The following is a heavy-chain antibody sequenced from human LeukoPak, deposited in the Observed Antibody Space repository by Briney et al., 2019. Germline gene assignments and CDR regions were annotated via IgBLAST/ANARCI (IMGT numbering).Heavy chain of an antibody. V-gene: IGHV3-48*03. CDR2: ISSSGSTI. D-gene: IGHD5-18*01. CDR3: ARGYGYGKPFDY. J-gene: IGHJ4*02. Sequence: PGGSLRLSCAASGFTFSSYEMNWVRQAPGKGLEWVSYISSSGSTIYYADSVKGRFTISRDNAKNSLYLQMNSLRAEDTAVYYCARGYGYGKPFDYWGQGTLVTVSS. CDR1: GFTFSSYE.